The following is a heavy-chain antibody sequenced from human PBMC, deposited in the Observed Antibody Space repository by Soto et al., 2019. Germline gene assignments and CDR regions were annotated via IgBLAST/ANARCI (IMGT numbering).Heavy chain of an antibody. D-gene: IGHD4-17*01. CDR2: IYYTGTT. Sequence: SETLSLTCTVSGGSISSYYWTWIRQSPGKGLEWIGYIYYTGTTNYNPALQSRVTISVDAPKNQVSLKLDSVTAADTAVYFCARADFGHQSYFYHYGLDGWRQGNTVTVPS. J-gene: IGHJ6*02. CDR3: ARADFGHQSYFYHYGLDG. V-gene: IGHV4-59*01. CDR1: GGSISSYY.